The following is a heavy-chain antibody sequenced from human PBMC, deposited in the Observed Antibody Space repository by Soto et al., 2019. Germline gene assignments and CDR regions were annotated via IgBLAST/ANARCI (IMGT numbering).Heavy chain of an antibody. CDR2: IYYSGTT. J-gene: IGHJ4*02. Sequence: QVQLQESGPGLVKPSDTLSLTCAVSGYSISSSNWWGWIRQPPGKGLEWIGYIYYSGTTYYNPSLKSRVTMSVYTSKNQFALKLTSVTAVDTAVYYCARWEIQGPIDYGGQGTLVAVSS. D-gene: IGHD1-26*01. CDR1: GYSISSSNW. V-gene: IGHV4-28*01. CDR3: ARWEIQGPIDY.